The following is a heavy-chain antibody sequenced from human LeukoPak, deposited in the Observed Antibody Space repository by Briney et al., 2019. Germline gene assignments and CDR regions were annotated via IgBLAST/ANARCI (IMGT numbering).Heavy chain of an antibody. J-gene: IGHJ4*02. CDR2: FDPEDGET. D-gene: IGHD3-16*01. CDR1: GYTLTELS. V-gene: IGHV1-24*01. CDR3: ATVRLYDYVWGSPRDYFDY. Sequence: ASVKVSCKVSGYTLTELSMHWVRQAPGKGLEWMGGFDPEDGETIYAQKFQGRVTVTEDTSTDTAYMELSSLRSEDTAVYYSATVRLYDYVWGSPRDYFDYWGQGTLVTVSS.